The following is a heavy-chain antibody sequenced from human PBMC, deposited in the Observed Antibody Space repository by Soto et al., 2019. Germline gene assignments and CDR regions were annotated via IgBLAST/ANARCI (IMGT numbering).Heavy chain of an antibody. CDR3: ARRTVTTLTLDY. Sequence: QLRLQESGPGLVKPSETLSLTCTVSGGSISSSSYYWGWIRQPPGKGLEWIGGIDYSGSTYYNPSLKSRSTISGDTSKNQFSLKLSSVTAADTAVYYCARRTVTTLTLDYWGQGTLVTVSS. J-gene: IGHJ4*02. CDR2: IDYSGST. D-gene: IGHD4-17*01. V-gene: IGHV4-39*01. CDR1: GGSISSSSYY.